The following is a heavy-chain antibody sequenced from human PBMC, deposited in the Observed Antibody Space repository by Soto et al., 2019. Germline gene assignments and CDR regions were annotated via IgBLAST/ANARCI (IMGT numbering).Heavy chain of an antibody. D-gene: IGHD2-15*01. V-gene: IGHV3-23*01. Sequence: GGSLRLSCAASGFTFSSYAMSWVRQAPGKGLEWVSAISGSGGSTWHADSVKGRFTISRDNSKNTLYLQMNSLRAEDTAVYYCARSPDIVVVVAATDAFDIWGQGTMVTVSS. CDR1: GFTFSSYA. J-gene: IGHJ3*02. CDR2: ISGSGGST. CDR3: ARSPDIVVVVAATDAFDI.